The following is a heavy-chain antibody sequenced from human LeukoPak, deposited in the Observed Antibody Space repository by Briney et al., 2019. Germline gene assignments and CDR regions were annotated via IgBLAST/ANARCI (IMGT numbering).Heavy chain of an antibody. D-gene: IGHD6-13*01. CDR3: ATTKYSSSLLAF. CDR1: GFTFSNYW. J-gene: IGHJ1*01. V-gene: IGHV3-74*01. Sequence: PGGSLRLSCAASGFTFSNYWMHWVRQAPGKGVVWVSHISSDGRSTTYADAVKGRFTISRDNAKNTLYLQMNSLRAEESAVYYCATTKYSSSLLAFWGQGTLVTVSS. CDR2: ISSDGRST.